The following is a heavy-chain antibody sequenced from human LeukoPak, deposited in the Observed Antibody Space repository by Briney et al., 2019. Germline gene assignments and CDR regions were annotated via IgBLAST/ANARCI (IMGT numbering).Heavy chain of an antibody. D-gene: IGHD1-26*01. CDR2: IYTSGST. V-gene: IGHV4-61*02. Sequence: SETLSLTCTVSGGSTSSGSYYWSWIRQPAGKGLEWIGRIYTSGSTNYNPSLKSRVTISVDTSKNQFSLKLSSVTAADTAVYYCAREPVGATAPFDYWGQGTLVTVSS. CDR1: GGSTSSGSYY. CDR3: AREPVGATAPFDY. J-gene: IGHJ4*02.